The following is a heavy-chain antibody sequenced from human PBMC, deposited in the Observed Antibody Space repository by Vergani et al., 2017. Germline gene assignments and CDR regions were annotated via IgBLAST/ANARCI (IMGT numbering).Heavy chain of an antibody. CDR1: GFTFSSYS. CDR3: AGDRAYDFWSGYFDY. Sequence: EVQLVESGGGLVQPGGSLRLSCAASGFTFSSYSMNWVRQAPGKGLEWVSYISSSSSTIYYADSVKGRFTISRDNAKNSLYLQMNSLRDEDTAVYYCAGDRAYDFWSGYFDYWGQGTLVTVSS. D-gene: IGHD3-3*01. CDR2: ISSSSSTI. J-gene: IGHJ4*02. V-gene: IGHV3-48*02.